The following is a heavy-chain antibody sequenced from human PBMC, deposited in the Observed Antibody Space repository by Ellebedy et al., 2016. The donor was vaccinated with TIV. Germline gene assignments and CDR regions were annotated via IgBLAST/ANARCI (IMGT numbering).Heavy chain of an antibody. J-gene: IGHJ3*02. D-gene: IGHD1-26*01. CDR3: ARDDRGAILSPPDGFDI. V-gene: IGHV4-4*02. CDR1: GGSISSPNW. Sequence: SETLSLTXAVSGGSISSPNWWHWVRQPPGKGLEWIGEIHYRGYTNYNSSLQRRVTISVDTSKNQFSLKMSSVTAADTAVYFCARDDRGAILSPPDGFDIWGQGTMVTVSS. CDR2: IHYRGYT.